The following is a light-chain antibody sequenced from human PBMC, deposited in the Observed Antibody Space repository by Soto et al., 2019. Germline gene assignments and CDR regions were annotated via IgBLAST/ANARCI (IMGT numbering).Light chain of an antibody. CDR1: QDISNY. V-gene: IGKV1-33*01. Sequence: DIQMTQSPSSLSASVGDRVTITCQASQDISNYLNWYQQKLGKAPKLLIYDASNLETGVPSRFSGSGSGTDFTLTISSLQPEDIATYYCQQYDNLPLTFGGGTKVDI. CDR2: DAS. CDR3: QQYDNLPLT. J-gene: IGKJ4*01.